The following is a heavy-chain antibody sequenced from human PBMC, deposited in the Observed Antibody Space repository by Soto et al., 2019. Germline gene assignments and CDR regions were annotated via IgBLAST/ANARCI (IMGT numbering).Heavy chain of an antibody. CDR2: ISYIGNT. CDR1: GDSIGNFY. J-gene: IGHJ5*02. D-gene: IGHD3-22*01. CDR3: ARARRPYDGFDP. Sequence: QVQLQESGPGVVKPSETLSLTCSVSGDSIGNFYWNWIRQPPGKGLEWIGYISYIGNTNYSPSLKSRVTISLDTSKSQFSLNLSSVTAADTAVYYCARARRPYDGFDPWGQGTLVTVSS. V-gene: IGHV4-59*01.